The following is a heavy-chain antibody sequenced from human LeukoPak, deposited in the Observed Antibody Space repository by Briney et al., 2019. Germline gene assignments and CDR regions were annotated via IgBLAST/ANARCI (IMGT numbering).Heavy chain of an antibody. CDR3: ARDGRGLGFYYYYMDV. J-gene: IGHJ6*03. V-gene: IGHV4-39*07. Sequence: SETLSLTCTVSGGSISSDNYYWGWIRQPPGKGLEFIGSIYYSGSTYYNPSLKSRVTISVDTSKNQFSLKLSSVTAADTAVYYCARDGRGLGFYYYYMDVRGKGTTVTVSS. CDR1: GGSISSDNYY. CDR2: IYYSGST.